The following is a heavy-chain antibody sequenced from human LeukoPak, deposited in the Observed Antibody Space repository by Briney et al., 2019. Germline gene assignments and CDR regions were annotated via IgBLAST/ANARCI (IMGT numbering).Heavy chain of an antibody. J-gene: IGHJ4*02. D-gene: IGHD1-26*01. CDR3: ARGSGSYYSYFDY. V-gene: IGHV3-7*04. CDR1: GFTFSSDW. Sequence: PGGSLRLSCAASGFTFSSDWMSWVRQAPGKGLEWVANIKQDGSEKYYVDSVKGRFTISRDNAKNSLYLQMNSLRAEDTAVYYCARGSGSYYSYFDYWGQGTLVTVSS. CDR2: IKQDGSEK.